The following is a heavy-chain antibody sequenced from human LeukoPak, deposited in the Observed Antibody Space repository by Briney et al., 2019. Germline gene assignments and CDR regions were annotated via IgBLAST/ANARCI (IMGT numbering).Heavy chain of an antibody. J-gene: IGHJ2*01. CDR3: AYSSGYAMNRYFDL. Sequence: SVNVSCKASGGTFSSYAISWVRQAPGQGLEWMGGIIPIFGTANYAQKFQGRVTITADESTSTAYMELSSLRSEDTAVYYCAYSSGYAMNRYFDLWGRGTLVTVSS. V-gene: IGHV1-69*13. CDR2: IIPIFGTA. D-gene: IGHD3-22*01. CDR1: GGTFSSYA.